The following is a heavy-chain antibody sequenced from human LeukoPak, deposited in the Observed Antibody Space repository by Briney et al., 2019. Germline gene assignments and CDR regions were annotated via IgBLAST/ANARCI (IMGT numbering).Heavy chain of an antibody. J-gene: IGHJ4*02. Sequence: GGSLRLSCAASGFTVSSNYMSWVRQAPGKGLEWVSVIYSGGSTYYADSVKGRFTISRDNSKNTLYLQMNSLRAEDTAVYYCARVYVRFGELSDSYYFDYWGQGTLVTFSS. D-gene: IGHD3-10*01. CDR1: GFTVSSNY. CDR2: IYSGGST. V-gene: IGHV3-66*01. CDR3: ARVYVRFGELSDSYYFDY.